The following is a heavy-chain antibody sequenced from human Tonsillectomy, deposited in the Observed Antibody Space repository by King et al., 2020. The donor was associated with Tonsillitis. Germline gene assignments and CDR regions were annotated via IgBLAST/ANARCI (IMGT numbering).Heavy chain of an antibody. Sequence: QLQESGPGLVKPSETLSLTCAVSGYSISSGYYWGWIRQPPGKGLEWIGSIYHSGSTYYNPSLKSRVTISVDTSKNQFSLKLSSETAADTAVYFCARDRVVISPSHDAFDIWGQGTMVTVSS. CDR2: IYHSGST. D-gene: IGHD3-3*01. V-gene: IGHV4-38-2*02. J-gene: IGHJ3*02. CDR1: GYSISSGYY. CDR3: ARDRVVISPSHDAFDI.